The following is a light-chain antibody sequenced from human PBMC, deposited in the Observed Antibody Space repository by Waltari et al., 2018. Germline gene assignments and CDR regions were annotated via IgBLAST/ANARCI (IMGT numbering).Light chain of an antibody. Sequence: EIVLTQSPATLSLSPGERATPSCRASQSVSSYLAWYQQKPGQAPRLLIYDASNRATGIPARFSGSGSGTDFTLTISSLEPEDFAVYYCQQYYSIPLTFGGGTKVEIK. J-gene: IGKJ4*01. CDR2: DAS. V-gene: IGKV3-11*01. CDR1: QSVSSY. CDR3: QQYYSIPLT.